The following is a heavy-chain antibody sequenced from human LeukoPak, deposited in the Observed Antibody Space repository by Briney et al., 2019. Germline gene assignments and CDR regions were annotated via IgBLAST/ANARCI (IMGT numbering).Heavy chain of an antibody. V-gene: IGHV3-30-3*01. D-gene: IGHD1-26*01. CDR1: GFTFSHYA. J-gene: IGHJ3*02. CDR2: IVYDGSNK. CDR3: ARDHGGSYYSPRLDI. Sequence: GGSLRLSCVASGFTFSHYAMHWVRQAPGKGLEWVAIIVYDGSNKYYADSVKGRFTISRDNSKNTLYLQMNSLRVEDTAVYYCARDHGGSYYSPRLDIWGQGTMVTVSS.